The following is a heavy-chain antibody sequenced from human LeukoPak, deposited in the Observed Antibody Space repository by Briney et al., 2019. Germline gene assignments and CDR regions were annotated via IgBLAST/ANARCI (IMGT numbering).Heavy chain of an antibody. D-gene: IGHD1-14*01. J-gene: IGHJ3*02. CDR1: EYSFTNYW. Sequence: GESLKISCKGSEYSFTNYWIGWARQMPGKGLEWMGVIYPGDSDTRYSPSFQGQVTISADKSISTAYLQWSSLKASDTAMYYCVRRRTRPEAFDIWGQGTMVTVSS. CDR2: IYPGDSDT. CDR3: VRRRTRPEAFDI. V-gene: IGHV5-51*01.